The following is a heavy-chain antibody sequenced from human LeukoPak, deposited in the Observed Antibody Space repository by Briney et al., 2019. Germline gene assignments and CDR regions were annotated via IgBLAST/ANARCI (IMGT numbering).Heavy chain of an antibody. J-gene: IGHJ5*02. Sequence: ASVKVSCKASGYTFTSYGISWVRQAPGQGLEWMGWISAYNGNTNYAQKLQGRVTMTTDTSTSTAYMELRSLRSDDTAVYYCARTPDCSSTSCYRRFDPWGQGTLVTVSS. CDR1: GYTFTSYG. CDR2: ISAYNGNT. CDR3: ARTPDCSSTSCYRRFDP. V-gene: IGHV1-18*01. D-gene: IGHD2-2*02.